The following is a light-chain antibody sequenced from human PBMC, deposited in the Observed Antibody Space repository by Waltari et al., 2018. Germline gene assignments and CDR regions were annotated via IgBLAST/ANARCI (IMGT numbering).Light chain of an antibody. J-gene: IGKJ2*01. CDR2: WAS. Sequence: DIVMTQSPDSLAVSLGERATINCKSSQSVLYSSNNKNYLAWYQQKPGQPPKLRIYWASNRESGVPDRFSGSGSGTDFTLTISSLQAEDVAVYYCQEYYGTPPDTFGQGTKLEIK. V-gene: IGKV4-1*01. CDR1: QSVLYSSNNKNY. CDR3: QEYYGTPPDT.